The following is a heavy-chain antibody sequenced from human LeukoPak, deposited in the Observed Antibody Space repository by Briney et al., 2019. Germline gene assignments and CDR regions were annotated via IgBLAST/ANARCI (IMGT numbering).Heavy chain of an antibody. CDR2: IHHSGST. V-gene: IGHV4-4*02. Sequence: SETLSLTCTVSGGSISSSNWWSWVRQPPGKGLEWIGEIHHSGSTNCKPSLESRVTISVDKSANQFSLKLSSVTATDTAVYYCARAATYYDGSGYGHLDVWGQGTTVTVSS. CDR1: GGSISSSNW. J-gene: IGHJ6*02. CDR3: ARAATYYDGSGYGHLDV. D-gene: IGHD3-22*01.